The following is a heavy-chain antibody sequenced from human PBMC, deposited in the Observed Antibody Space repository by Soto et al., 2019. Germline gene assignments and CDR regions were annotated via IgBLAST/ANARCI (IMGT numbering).Heavy chain of an antibody. J-gene: IGHJ4*02. CDR1: GFIFSHYA. V-gene: IGHV3-23*01. Sequence: SLRLSCAASGFIFSHYAMSWVRQAPGKGLEWVSGIGGGGDDTNYVDSVKGRFTISRDNSKNTLFLQMNSLRVEDTVVYYCAKDAVPRNDLWDYFEFGGQGTLVTVSS. D-gene: IGHD1-1*01. CDR2: IGGGGDDT. CDR3: AKDAVPRNDLWDYFEF.